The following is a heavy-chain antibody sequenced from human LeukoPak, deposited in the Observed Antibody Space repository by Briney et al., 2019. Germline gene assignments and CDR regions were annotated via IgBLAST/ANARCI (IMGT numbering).Heavy chain of an antibody. J-gene: IGHJ4*02. CDR2: IYYSGST. Sequence: SETLSLTCTVSGGSISTYYWSWIRQPPGKGLELIGFIYYSGSTNYNPSLKSRITISVDTSRNQFSLSLSSVTAADAAVYYCARGTVQMGMGERYFDNWGQGTLVTVSP. CDR3: ARGTVQMGMGERYFDN. D-gene: IGHD1-1*01. CDR1: GGSISTYY. V-gene: IGHV4-59*01.